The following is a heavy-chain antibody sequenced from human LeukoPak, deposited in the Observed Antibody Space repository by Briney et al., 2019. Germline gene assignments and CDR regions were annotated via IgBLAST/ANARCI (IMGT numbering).Heavy chain of an antibody. J-gene: IGHJ5*02. CDR1: GGSFSGYY. CDR2: INHSGST. Sequence: SETLSLTCAVYGGSFSGYYWSWIRQPPGKGLEWIGEINHSGSTNYNPSLKSRVTISVDTSKNQFSLKLSSVAAADTAVYYCARGPRVRWFDPWGQGTLVTVSS. V-gene: IGHV4-34*01. CDR3: ARGPRVRWFDP.